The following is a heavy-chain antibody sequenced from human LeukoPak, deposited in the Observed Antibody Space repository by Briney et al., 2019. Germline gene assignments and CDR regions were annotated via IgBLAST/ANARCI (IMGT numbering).Heavy chain of an antibody. J-gene: IGHJ4*02. V-gene: IGHV3-53*01. Sequence: GGSLRLSCAASGFTVSSHYMSWVRQAPGKWLEWVSVIYSGGSTYYADSVKGRFSISRDNSKNTLYLQMNSLRGEDTAVYYCARGSTTFDYWGQGTLVTVSS. CDR2: IYSGGST. CDR3: ARGSTTFDY. D-gene: IGHD1-7*01. CDR1: GFTVSSHY.